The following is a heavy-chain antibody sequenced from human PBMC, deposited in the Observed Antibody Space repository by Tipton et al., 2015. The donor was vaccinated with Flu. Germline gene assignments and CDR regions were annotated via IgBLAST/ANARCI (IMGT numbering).Heavy chain of an antibody. J-gene: IGHJ4*02. D-gene: IGHD1-26*01. V-gene: IGHV3-30*02. CDR1: KFTFSNYW. Sequence: SLRLSCVASKFTFSNYWMSWVRQAPGKGLEWVAHIRSDETTEYADSVKGRFTISRDNSKDMLYLQMNSLRAEDTAVFYCAKSGGFDSWNQGALVIVSS. CDR2: IRSDETTE. CDR3: AKSGGFDS.